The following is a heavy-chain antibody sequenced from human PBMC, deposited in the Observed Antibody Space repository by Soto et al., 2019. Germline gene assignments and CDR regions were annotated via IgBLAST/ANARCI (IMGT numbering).Heavy chain of an antibody. D-gene: IGHD3-3*01. CDR2: IWYDGSNK. CDR1: GFTFSSYG. J-gene: IGHJ6*03. CDR3: VRAQVYYDFWSGQTPYYYYMDV. V-gene: IGHV3-33*01. Sequence: QVQLVESGGGVVQPGRSLRLSCAASGFTFSSYGMHWVRQAPGKGLEWVAVIWYDGSNKYYADSVKGRFTISRDNSKNTLYLQMNSLRAEDTAVYYCVRAQVYYDFWSGQTPYYYYMDVWGKGTTVTVSS.